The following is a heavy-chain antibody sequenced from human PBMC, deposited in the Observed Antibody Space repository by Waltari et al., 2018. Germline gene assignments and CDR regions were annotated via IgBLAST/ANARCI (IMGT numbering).Heavy chain of an antibody. CDR2: INYGGSA. CDR1: GGSLSGSF. CDR3: AKQLVDVWDGLGGFDV. V-gene: IGHV4-34*01. D-gene: IGHD3-16*01. J-gene: IGHJ3*01. Sequence: QVQLQQWGAGLLRPSETLSLTCAVNGGSLSGSFWSWFRQAPGKGLGWIAEINYGGSANANPSLEGRVTISVDTAKNQIFLKMNSVTAADTGLYYCAKQLVDVWDGLGGFDVWGQGTMITVSS.